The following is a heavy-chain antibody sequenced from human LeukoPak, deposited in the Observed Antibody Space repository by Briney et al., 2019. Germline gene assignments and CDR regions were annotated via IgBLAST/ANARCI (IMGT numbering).Heavy chain of an antibody. CDR2: INPSGGST. D-gene: IGHD3-9*01. Sequence: GASVKVSCKASGYTFTSYYMHWVRQAPGQGREWMGIINPSGGSTSYAQKFQGRVTMTRDTSTSTVYMELSSLRSEDTAVYYCARAEDILTGYYTEGYYFDYWGQGTLVTVSS. CDR3: ARAEDILTGYYTEGYYFDY. V-gene: IGHV1-46*01. J-gene: IGHJ4*02. CDR1: GYTFTSYY.